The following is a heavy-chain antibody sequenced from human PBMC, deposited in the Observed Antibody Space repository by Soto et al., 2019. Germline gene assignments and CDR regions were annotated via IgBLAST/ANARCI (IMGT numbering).Heavy chain of an antibody. V-gene: IGHV3-66*01. CDR3: ARGGVVVVPDAWVFDY. D-gene: IGHD2-2*01. CDR1: GFTVSNNY. Sequence: EVQLVESGGGLVQPGGSLRLSCAASGFTVSNNYMSWVRQTPGKGLEWVSIIYRDGTTYYADSVRGRFTISRDNSKNDLYLQMNSLKAADTAVYFCARGGVVVVPDAWVFDYWGQGTLVTVSS. CDR2: IYRDGTT. J-gene: IGHJ4*02.